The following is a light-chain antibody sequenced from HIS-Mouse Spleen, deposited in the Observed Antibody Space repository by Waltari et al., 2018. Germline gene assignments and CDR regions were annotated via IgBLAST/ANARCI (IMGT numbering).Light chain of an antibody. CDR1: SSDVGAYHY. CDR3: SSYTSSSTLEV. Sequence: QSALTQPASVSGSPGQSITISCTGTSSDVGAYHYVSWYQQHPGKAPKLMIYEVSNRPSGVSNRFSGSKSGNTASLTISGLQAEDEADYYCSSYTSSSTLEVFGGGTKLTVL. CDR2: EVS. V-gene: IGLV2-14*01. J-gene: IGLJ3*02.